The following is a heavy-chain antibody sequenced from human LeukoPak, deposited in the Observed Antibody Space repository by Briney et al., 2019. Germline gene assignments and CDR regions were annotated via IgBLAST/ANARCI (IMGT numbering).Heavy chain of an antibody. D-gene: IGHD5-18*01. J-gene: IGHJ4*02. Sequence: GASVKVSCKASGNTFSKSIINWVRQAPGQGLEWMGWISDYNGNTKYAEKIQGRVTMTTDTATSAAYMELKSLSSDDTAMYFCARDKDYSYGVFASWGQGTLVT. CDR1: GNTFSKSI. CDR2: ISDYNGNT. CDR3: ARDKDYSYGVFAS. V-gene: IGHV1-18*01.